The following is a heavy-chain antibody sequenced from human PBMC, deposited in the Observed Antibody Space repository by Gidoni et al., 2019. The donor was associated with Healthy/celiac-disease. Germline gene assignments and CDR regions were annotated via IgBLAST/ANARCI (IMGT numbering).Heavy chain of an antibody. CDR2: IRGSGGST. D-gene: IGHD3-10*02. J-gene: IGHJ4*02. CDR1: VFSFSRYA. Sequence: EVQLFESGGGLVQPGGSLRLSCPASVFSFSRYAMSWVRQAPGKGLEWVSAIRGSGGSTYYEESVKGRFTISRDNSKNTLYLQMNSLRAEDTAVYYCAKGVFAGPLGRAGDYWGQGTLVTVSS. V-gene: IGHV3-23*01. CDR3: AKGVFAGPLGRAGDY.